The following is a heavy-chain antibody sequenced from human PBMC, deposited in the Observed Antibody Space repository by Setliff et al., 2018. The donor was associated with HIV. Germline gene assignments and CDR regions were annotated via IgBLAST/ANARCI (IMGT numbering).Heavy chain of an antibody. J-gene: IGHJ5*02. V-gene: IGHV4-34*01. CDR3: ARVSLAARTACFDP. CDR1: GGSFTGYY. CDR2: SSHTGRT. Sequence: SETLSLTCALYGGSFTGYYWSWIRHPPGKGLEWIGQSSHTGRTNYNPSLKSRVTISLDTSKNQFSLKLGSVTAADTAVYYCARVSLAARTACFDPWGQGTLVTVSS. D-gene: IGHD6-6*01.